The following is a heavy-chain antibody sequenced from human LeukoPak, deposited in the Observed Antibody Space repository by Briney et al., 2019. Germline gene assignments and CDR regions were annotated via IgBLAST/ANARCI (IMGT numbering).Heavy chain of an antibody. CDR2: IIPIFGTA. Sequence: ASVKVSCKASGGTFTSYAISWVRQAPGQGLEWMGGIIPIFGTANYAQKFQGRVTITTDESTSTAYMELSSLRSEDTAVYYCARDSRFSRDDYVWGSYPDWGQGTLVTVSS. J-gene: IGHJ4*02. CDR3: ARDSRFSRDDYVWGSYPD. D-gene: IGHD3-16*02. CDR1: GGTFTSYA. V-gene: IGHV1-69*05.